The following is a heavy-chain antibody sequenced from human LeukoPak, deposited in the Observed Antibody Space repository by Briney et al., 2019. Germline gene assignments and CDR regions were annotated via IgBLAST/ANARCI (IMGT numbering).Heavy chain of an antibody. CDR1: GFTFSSYS. CDR3: VRTRRNDAFDI. V-gene: IGHV3-21*01. J-gene: IGHJ3*02. CDR2: ISSSSSYI. Sequence: PGGSLRLSCAASGFTFSSYSMNWVRQAPGKGLEWVSSISSSSSYIYYADSVKGRFSISRDNSKNMLYLQMNSLRAEDTAVYYCVRTRRNDAFDIWGQGTLVTVSS.